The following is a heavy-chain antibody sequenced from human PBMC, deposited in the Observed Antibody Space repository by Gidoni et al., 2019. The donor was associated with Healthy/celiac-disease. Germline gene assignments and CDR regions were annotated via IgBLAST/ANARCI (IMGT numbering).Heavy chain of an antibody. CDR3: ARDLVIRGAVGLFDY. CDR1: GFPFSSDS. V-gene: IGHV3-48*02. J-gene: IGHJ4*02. CDR2: ISSSSSTI. D-gene: IGHD6-19*01. Sequence: ELQLVESGGGLVQPGGSLRLSCAASGFPFSSDSMNWVRQAPGKGLAWVSYISSSSSTIYYEDSVKGRFTISRDNAKNSLYLQMNSLRDEDTAVYYCARDLVIRGAVGLFDYWGQGTLVTVSS.